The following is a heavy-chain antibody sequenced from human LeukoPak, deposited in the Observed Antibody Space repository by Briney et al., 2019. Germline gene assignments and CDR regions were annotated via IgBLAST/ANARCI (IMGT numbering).Heavy chain of an antibody. CDR3: ARDSPDIYSSSWYTDRSIWYYGVDV. Sequence: SETLSLTCTVSGGSISSYYWSWIRQPPGKGLEWIGYIYYSGSTNYNPSLKSRVTISVDTSKNQFSLKLSSVTAADTAVYYCARDSPDIYSSSWYTDRSIWYYGVDVWGQGTTVTVSS. CDR2: IYYSGST. CDR1: GGSISSYY. V-gene: IGHV4-59*01. J-gene: IGHJ6*02. D-gene: IGHD6-13*01.